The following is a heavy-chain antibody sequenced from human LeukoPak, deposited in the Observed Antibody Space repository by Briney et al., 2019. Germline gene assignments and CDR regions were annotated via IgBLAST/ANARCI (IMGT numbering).Heavy chain of an antibody. CDR2: IYYSGST. V-gene: IGHV4-39*01. CDR1: GGSISSSSYY. D-gene: IGHD2-2*01. CDR3: ASRYCSSTSCPFDY. Sequence: SETLSLTCTVSGGSISSSSYYWGWIRQPPGKGLEWIGSIYYSGSTYYNPSLESRVTISVDTSKNQFSLKLSSVTAADTAVYYCASRYCSSTSCPFDYWGQGTLVTASS. J-gene: IGHJ4*02.